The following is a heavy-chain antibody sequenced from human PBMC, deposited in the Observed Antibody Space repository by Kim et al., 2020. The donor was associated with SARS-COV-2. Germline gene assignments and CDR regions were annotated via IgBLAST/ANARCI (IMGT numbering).Heavy chain of an antibody. CDR3: ARAGYYHGSGSYYKKAYYYYGMDV. J-gene: IGHJ6*02. CDR1: GGSFSGYY. V-gene: IGHV4-34*01. Sequence: SETLSLTCAVYGGSFSGYYWSWIRQPPGKGLEWIGEINHSGSTNYNPSLKSRVTISVDTSKNQFSLKLSSVTAADTAVYYCARAGYYHGSGSYYKKAYYYYGMDVWGQGTTVTVSS. CDR2: INHSGST. D-gene: IGHD3-10*01.